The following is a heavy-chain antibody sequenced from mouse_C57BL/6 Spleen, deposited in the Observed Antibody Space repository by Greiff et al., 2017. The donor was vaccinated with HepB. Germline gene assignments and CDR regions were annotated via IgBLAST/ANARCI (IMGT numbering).Heavy chain of an antibody. D-gene: IGHD1-2*01. CDR2: IDPEDGDT. CDR1: GFNIKDYY. CDR3: TPTAHFDY. V-gene: IGHV14-1*01. Sequence: VQLQQSGAELVRPGASVKLSCTASGFNIKDYYMHWVKQRPEQGLEWIGRIDPEDGDTEYAPKFQGKATMTADTSSNPAYLQLSSLTSEDTAVYYCTPTAHFDYWGQGTTLTVSS. J-gene: IGHJ2*01.